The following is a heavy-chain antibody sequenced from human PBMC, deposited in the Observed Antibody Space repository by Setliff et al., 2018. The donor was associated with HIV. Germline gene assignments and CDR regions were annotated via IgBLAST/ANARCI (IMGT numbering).Heavy chain of an antibody. V-gene: IGHV3-11*03. D-gene: IGHD3-22*01. CDR3: ARPSPLGGDSTTPYDY. J-gene: IGHJ4*02. CDR2: ISSSSGHI. Sequence: GSLRLSCAASGFTFSDYYMSWIRQAPGKGLEWISYISSSSGHINYADSVKGRFTISRDNAKNSLYLQMTGLRAEDTAVYYCARPSPLGGDSTTPYDYWGQGTLVTVSS. CDR1: GFTFSDYY.